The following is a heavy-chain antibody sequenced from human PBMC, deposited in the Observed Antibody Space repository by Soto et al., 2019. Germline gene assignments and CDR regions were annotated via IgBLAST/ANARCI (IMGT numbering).Heavy chain of an antibody. CDR1: GYTFTSYG. D-gene: IGHD3-3*01. CDR2: ISAYNGNT. CDR3: ARIPRNERITIFGVVIISSDYYYYYGMDV. J-gene: IGHJ6*02. V-gene: IGHV1-18*04. Sequence: VASVKVSCKASGYTFTSYGISWVRQAPGQGLEWMGWISAYNGNTNYAQKLRGRVTMTTDTSTSTAYMELRSLRSDDTAVYYCARIPRNERITIFGVVIISSDYYYYYGMDVWGQGTTVTVSS.